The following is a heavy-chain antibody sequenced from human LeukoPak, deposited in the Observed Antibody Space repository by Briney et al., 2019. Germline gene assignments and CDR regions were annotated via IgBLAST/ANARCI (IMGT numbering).Heavy chain of an antibody. Sequence: GGSLRLSCAASGFTFSSYSMNWVRQAPGKGLEWVSSISSSSSYIYYADSVKGRFTISRDNAKNLLYLDMNSLRAEDTAVYYCARGHTAVTRHFDFWGQGTLVTVSS. CDR3: ARGHTAVTRHFDF. CDR1: GFTFSSYS. CDR2: ISSSSSYI. D-gene: IGHD4-17*01. J-gene: IGHJ4*02. V-gene: IGHV3-21*01.